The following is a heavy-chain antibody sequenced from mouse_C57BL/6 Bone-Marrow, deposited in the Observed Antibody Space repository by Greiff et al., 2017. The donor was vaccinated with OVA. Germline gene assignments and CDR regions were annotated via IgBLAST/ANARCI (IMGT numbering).Heavy chain of an antibody. V-gene: IGHV2-2*01. CDR3: ARNCDYYGSSYPFAY. CDR1: GFSFTSYG. CDR2: IWSGGST. Sequence: QVQLKQSGPGLVQPSQSLSITCTVSGFSFTSYGVHWVRQSPGKGLEWLGVIWSGGSTDYNAAFISRLSISKDNSKSQVFFKMNSLQADDTAIYYCARNCDYYGSSYPFAYWGQGTLVTVSA. D-gene: IGHD1-1*01. J-gene: IGHJ3*01.